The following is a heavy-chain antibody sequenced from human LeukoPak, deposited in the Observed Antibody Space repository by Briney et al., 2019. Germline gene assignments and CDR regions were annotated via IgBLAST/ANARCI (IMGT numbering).Heavy chain of an antibody. Sequence: ASVKVSFKASWFPFPSYDIKRVRPATGQGLEWMGWVNPNRGNTGYAQKFQGRVTMTRNTSISTAYMELSSLRSEDTAVYYCARGGPTYCSSTSCYRGGYFDYWGQGTLVTVSS. J-gene: IGHJ4*02. CDR3: ARGGPTYCSSTSCYRGGYFDY. CDR1: WFPFPSYD. V-gene: IGHV1-8*01. CDR2: VNPNRGNT. D-gene: IGHD2-2*01.